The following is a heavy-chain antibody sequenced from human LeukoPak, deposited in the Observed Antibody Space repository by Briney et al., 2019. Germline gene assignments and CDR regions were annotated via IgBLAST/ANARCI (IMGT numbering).Heavy chain of an antibody. CDR3: AREPARGGYLH. CDR2: IYGSGSST. V-gene: IGHV3-23*01. CDR1: GFTFSSYA. Sequence: SGGSLRLSCAASGFTFSSYAMSWVRPAPGKGLEWVSDIYGSGSSTYCADSVKGRFTISRDNSKNTLYLQMDSLRAEDTAVYYCAREPARGGYLHWGQGTLVTVSS. J-gene: IGHJ4*02. D-gene: IGHD3-16*02.